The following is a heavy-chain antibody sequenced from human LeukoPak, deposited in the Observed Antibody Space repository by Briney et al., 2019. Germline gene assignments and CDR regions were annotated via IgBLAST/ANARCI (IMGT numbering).Heavy chain of an antibody. CDR2: IYYSGST. D-gene: IGHD5-24*01. J-gene: IGHJ2*01. CDR1: GGSISSGSYY. CDR3: AGDGYKTNWYFDL. Sequence: TTSETLSLTCTVSGGSISSGSYYWSWIRQPPGKGLEWIGYIYYSGSTNYNPSLKSRVTISVDTSKNQFSLKLSSVTAADTAVYYCAGDGYKTNWYFDLWGRGTLVTVSS. V-gene: IGHV4-61*01.